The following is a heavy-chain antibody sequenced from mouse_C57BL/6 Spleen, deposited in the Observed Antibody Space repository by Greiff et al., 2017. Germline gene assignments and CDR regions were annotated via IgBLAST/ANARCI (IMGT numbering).Heavy chain of an antibody. CDR3: ARDRDYSNYNWYFDV. J-gene: IGHJ1*03. CDR1: GFTFSDYY. V-gene: IGHV5-16*01. Sequence: EVQLVESEGGLVQPGSSMKLSCTASGFTFSDYYMAWVRQVPEKGLEWVANINYDGSSTYYLDSLQSRFIISRDNAKNILYLQMSSLKSEDTATYYCARDRDYSNYNWYFDVWGTGTTGTVSS. D-gene: IGHD2-5*01. CDR2: INYDGSST.